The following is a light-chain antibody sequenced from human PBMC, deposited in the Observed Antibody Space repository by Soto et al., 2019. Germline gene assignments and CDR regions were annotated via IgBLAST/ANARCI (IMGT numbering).Light chain of an antibody. CDR1: SSNIGAGYD. CDR2: GNS. CDR3: QSYDSSLSGYV. Sequence: HSVLTQPPSVSGAPGQRVTISCTWSSSNIGAGYDVHWYQQLPGTAPKLLIYGNSNRPSGVPDRFSGSKSGTSASLAITGLQAEDEADYYCQSYDSSLSGYVVGTGTKVTVL. V-gene: IGLV1-40*01. J-gene: IGLJ1*01.